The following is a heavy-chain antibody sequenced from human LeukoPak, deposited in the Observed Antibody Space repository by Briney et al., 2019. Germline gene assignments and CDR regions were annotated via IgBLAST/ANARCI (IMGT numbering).Heavy chain of an antibody. CDR2: INPNSGGT. CDR1: GYTFTVYY. CDR3: ARDPGGWYPDY. J-gene: IGHJ4*02. Sequence: ASVKVSFKASGYTFTVYYMHWVRQAPGQGLEWMGWINPNSGGTNYAQKFQGRVTMTRDTSISTAYMELSRLRSDDTAVYYCARDPGGWYPDYWGQGTLVTVSS. V-gene: IGHV1-2*02. D-gene: IGHD6-19*01.